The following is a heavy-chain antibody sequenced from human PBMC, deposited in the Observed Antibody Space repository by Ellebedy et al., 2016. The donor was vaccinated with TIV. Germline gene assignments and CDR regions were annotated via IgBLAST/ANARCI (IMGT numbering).Heavy chain of an antibody. Sequence: SETLSLTCTVSGGSISSGDHYWSWIRQPPGKGLEWIGYIRDSGSTYYNPSLKSQVTISIDTSKNQFSLKLSSVTAADTAVYYCARGDSSSSRVYYWGQGTLVTVSS. CDR1: GGSISSGDHY. CDR2: IRDSGST. J-gene: IGHJ4*02. V-gene: IGHV4-30-4*01. D-gene: IGHD6-6*01. CDR3: ARGDSSSSRVYY.